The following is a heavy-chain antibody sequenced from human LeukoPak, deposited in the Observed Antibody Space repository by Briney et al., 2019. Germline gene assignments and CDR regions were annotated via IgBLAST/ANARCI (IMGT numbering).Heavy chain of an antibody. CDR2: ISSSGSTI. J-gene: IGHJ4*02. D-gene: IGHD5-12*01. V-gene: IGHV3-48*03. Sequence: VGSLRLSCAASGFTFSSYEMNWVRQAPGKGLEWVSYISSSGSTIYYADSVKGRFTISRDNAKNSLYLQMNSLRAEDTAVYYCARQAAAILYSGYDWDFDYWGQGTLVTVSS. CDR1: GFTFSSYE. CDR3: ARQAAAILYSGYDWDFDY.